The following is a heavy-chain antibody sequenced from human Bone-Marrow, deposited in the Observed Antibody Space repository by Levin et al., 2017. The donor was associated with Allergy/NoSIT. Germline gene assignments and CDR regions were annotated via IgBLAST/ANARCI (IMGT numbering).Heavy chain of an antibody. CDR3: TRDRLRGHNWFDP. Sequence: GESLKISCVASGFTFSIYNIHLVRQAPGKGLEWISSITSSGTSAYYADSVKGRFSISRDDAGNSAFLQMTSLRVEDTAVYYCTRDRLRGHNWFDPWGQGTLVTVS. CDR1: GFTFSIYN. V-gene: IGHV3-21*01. D-gene: IGHD3-16*01. J-gene: IGHJ5*02. CDR2: ITSSGTSA.